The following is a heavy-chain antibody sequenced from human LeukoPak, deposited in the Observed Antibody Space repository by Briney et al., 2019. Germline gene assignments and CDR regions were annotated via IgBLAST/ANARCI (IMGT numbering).Heavy chain of an antibody. D-gene: IGHD5-18*01. CDR3: VRDRRYTYGTYLDY. J-gene: IGHJ4*02. CDR2: IKQEGSEG. Sequence: PGGSLRLSCAASGFTFSNFWMSWVRQAPGKGLEWVANIKQEGSEGYYVDSVKGRFTISRDNAKNSLYLQMNSLRAEDTAVYYCVRDRRYTYGTYLDYWGQGTLVTVSS. CDR1: GFTFSNFW. V-gene: IGHV3-7*03.